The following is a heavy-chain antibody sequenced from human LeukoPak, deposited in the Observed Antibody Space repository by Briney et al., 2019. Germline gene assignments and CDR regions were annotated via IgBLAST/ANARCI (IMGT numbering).Heavy chain of an antibody. CDR2: IYTSGST. D-gene: IGHD6-6*01. CDR3: ARDHRIAARILYYYYMDV. V-gene: IGHV4-4*07. Sequence: SETLSLTCTVSGGSISSYYWSWIRQPAGKGLEWIGRIYTSGSTNYNPSFKSRVTISVDKSKNQFSLKLSSVTTADTAVYYCARDHRIAARILYYYYMDVWGKGTTVTVSS. J-gene: IGHJ6*03. CDR1: GGSISSYY.